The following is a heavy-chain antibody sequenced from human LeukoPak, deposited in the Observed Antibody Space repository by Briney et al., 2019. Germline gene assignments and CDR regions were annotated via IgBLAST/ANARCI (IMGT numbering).Heavy chain of an antibody. V-gene: IGHV3-33*01. CDR2: IWYDGSNK. J-gene: IGHJ6*02. D-gene: IGHD2-2*01. CDR3: ARDGRSHAYCSSTSCYPSSGYYGMDV. CDR1: GFTFSSYG. Sequence: GGSLRLSCAASGFTFSSYGMHWVRQAPGKGLEWVAVIWYDGSNKYYADSVKGRFTISRDNSKNTLYLQMNSLRAEDTAVYYCARDGRSHAYCSSTSCYPSSGYYGMDVWGQGTTVTVSS.